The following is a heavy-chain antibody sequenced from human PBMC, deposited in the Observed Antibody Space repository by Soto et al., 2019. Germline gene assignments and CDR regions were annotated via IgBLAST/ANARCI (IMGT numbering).Heavy chain of an antibody. CDR1: GFTFSRDE. CDR3: ARGYDAGCHFGY. V-gene: IGHV3-48*03. Sequence: EVQLVESGGGLVQPGGSLRLSCEASGFTFSRDEMNWVRQAPGKGLEWIAYIQNHGYSTHYADYVKGRFTISRDNAKNTLYLQMSSLPYEDTAIYYCARGYDAGCHFGYWGQGVLVTVSS. D-gene: IGHD1-20*01. J-gene: IGHJ4*02. CDR2: IQNHGYST.